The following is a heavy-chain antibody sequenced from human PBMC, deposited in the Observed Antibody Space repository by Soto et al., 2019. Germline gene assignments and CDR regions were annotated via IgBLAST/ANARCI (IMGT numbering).Heavy chain of an antibody. D-gene: IGHD3-22*01. V-gene: IGHV3-30*18. CDR2: ITYDGSSK. J-gene: IGHJ4*02. CDR1: GFTFSNYG. CDR3: VKGEYYYDGSAYYPFDY. Sequence: GSLRLSCAGSGFTFSNYGMHWVRQAPGKGLEWVAIITYDGSSKNYADPVKGRFTISRDNSKNTVYLQMSSLRPEDTAVYYCVKGEYYYDGSAYYPFDYWGQGRMVTVSS.